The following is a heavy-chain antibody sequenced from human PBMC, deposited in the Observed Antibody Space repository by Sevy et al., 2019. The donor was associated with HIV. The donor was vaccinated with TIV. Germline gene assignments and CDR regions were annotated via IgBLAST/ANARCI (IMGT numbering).Heavy chain of an antibody. CDR3: ALERLSSDVAEYFEN. V-gene: IGHV3-30-3*01. CDR2: ISYDGSNE. Sequence: GGSLRLSCAASGFTFRYFSMHWVRQAPGKGLEWVATISYDGSNENYADSVKGRFTISRENSKNALYLQMNSLKAEDTAVYSCALERLSSDVAEYFENWGQGTLVTVSS. J-gene: IGHJ1*01. D-gene: IGHD1-1*01. CDR1: GFTFRYFS.